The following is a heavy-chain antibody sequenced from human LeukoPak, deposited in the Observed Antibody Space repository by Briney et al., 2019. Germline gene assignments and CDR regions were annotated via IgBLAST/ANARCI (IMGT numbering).Heavy chain of an antibody. CDR1: GFTFSSYG. J-gene: IGHJ4*02. Sequence: GGSLRLSCAASGFTFSSYGMHWVRQAPGKGLEWVAVIWYDGSNKYYADSVKGRFTISRDNSKNTLYLQMNSLRAEDTAVYYFARDRGYCSSTSCPLDYWGQGTLVTVSS. V-gene: IGHV3-33*01. D-gene: IGHD2-2*01. CDR3: ARDRGYCSSTSCPLDY. CDR2: IWYDGSNK.